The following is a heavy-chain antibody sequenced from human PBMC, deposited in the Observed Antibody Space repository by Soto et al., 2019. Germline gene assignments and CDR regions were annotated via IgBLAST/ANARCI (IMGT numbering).Heavy chain of an antibody. Sequence: EVPLLESGGGLVQPGGSLRLSCAASGFILNTYWMTWIRQAPGKGLEWVANIKPDGSVKNYVDSVKGRFTISRDNAENSLYLQMNSLRAEDTAVYYCARDPVRGDDYNFDFWGQGTLVTVSS. CDR3: ARDPVRGDDYNFDF. V-gene: IGHV3-7*01. D-gene: IGHD3-10*01. CDR1: GFILNTYW. CDR2: IKPDGSVK. J-gene: IGHJ4*02.